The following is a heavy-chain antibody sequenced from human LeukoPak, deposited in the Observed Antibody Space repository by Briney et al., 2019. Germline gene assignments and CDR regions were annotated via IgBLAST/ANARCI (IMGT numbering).Heavy chain of an antibody. CDR1: GGTFSSYA. J-gene: IGHJ4*02. V-gene: IGHV1-69*13. CDR3: ARGEMATILPGY. D-gene: IGHD5-24*01. Sequence: ASVKVSCKASGGTFSSYAISWVRQAPGQGLEWMGGIIPIFGTAIYAQKFQGRVTITADESTSTAYMELSSLRSEDTAVYYCARGEMATILPGYWGQGTLVTVSS. CDR2: IIPIFGTA.